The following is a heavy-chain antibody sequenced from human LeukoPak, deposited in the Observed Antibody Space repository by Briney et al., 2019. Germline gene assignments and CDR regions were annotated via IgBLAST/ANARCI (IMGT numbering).Heavy chain of an antibody. D-gene: IGHD6-19*01. CDR2: IYYSGTT. J-gene: IGHJ5*02. V-gene: IGHV4-39*07. Sequence: SETLSLTCTVSGGSISSSPYYWGWIRQPPGKGLEWIGSIYYSGTTHYSPSLESRVTISVDTSKNQFSLKLSSVTAADTAVYYCATTVSVVGYNWFDPWGQGTLVTVSS. CDR3: ATTVSVVGYNWFDP. CDR1: GGSISSSPYY.